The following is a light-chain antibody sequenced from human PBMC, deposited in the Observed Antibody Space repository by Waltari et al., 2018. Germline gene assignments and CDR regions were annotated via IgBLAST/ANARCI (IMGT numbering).Light chain of an antibody. CDR1: QSISTY. V-gene: IGKV1-39*01. Sequence: DIQMTQSPSSLSASVGDRVTITCRASQSISTYLNWYQQKPGKAPNLLIYAASSLQSGVPSRFSGSGSGTDFTLTISSLQPEDFATYYCQQSYSSPPEAWTFGQGTKVEIK. J-gene: IGKJ1*01. CDR2: AAS. CDR3: QQSYSSPPEAWT.